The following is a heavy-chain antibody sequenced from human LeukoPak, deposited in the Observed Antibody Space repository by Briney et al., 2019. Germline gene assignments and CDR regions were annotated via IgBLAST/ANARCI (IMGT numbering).Heavy chain of an antibody. CDR3: AKVYEQIVVVTAIDY. V-gene: IGHV3-23*01. CDR1: GFTFSSYS. CDR2: ISSGGGRA. Sequence: PGGSLRLSCAASGFTFSSYSMTWVRQAPGKGLEWVSAISSGGGRAYYADSVKGRFTISRDNPKNTLYLQMDSLRAEDTAIYYCAKVYEQIVVVTAIDYWGQGTLVTVSS. J-gene: IGHJ4*02. D-gene: IGHD2-21*02.